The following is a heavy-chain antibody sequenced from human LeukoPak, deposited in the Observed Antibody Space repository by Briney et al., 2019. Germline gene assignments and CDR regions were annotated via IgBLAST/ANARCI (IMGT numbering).Heavy chain of an antibody. Sequence: SETLSLTCTVSGGSISSDYWSWIRQPPGKGLEWIGYISYSGSTDYNPSLKSRVTISVDTSKNQFSLKLSSVTAADTALYYCARGSETYYYDSSGYPPPFDYWGQGTLVTVSS. CDR2: ISYSGST. V-gene: IGHV4-59*08. D-gene: IGHD3-22*01. CDR3: ARGSETYYYDSSGYPPPFDY. CDR1: GGSISSDY. J-gene: IGHJ4*02.